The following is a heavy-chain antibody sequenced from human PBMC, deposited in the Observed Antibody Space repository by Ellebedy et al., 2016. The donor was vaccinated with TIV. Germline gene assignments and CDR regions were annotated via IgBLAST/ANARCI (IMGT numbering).Heavy chain of an antibody. CDR3: ARDYWGSYEF. D-gene: IGHD3-16*01. V-gene: IGHV3-72*01. CDR2: AQRQAYNYNT. Sequence: GESLKISCAASGFTFSEYDMDWVRQAPGKGLEWVGRAQRQAYNYNTKYAESVKGRFTISRDDSRNSMYLQMNSLQTEDTAVYFCARDYWGSYEFWGQGTLVTVSS. CDR1: GFTFSEYD. J-gene: IGHJ4*02.